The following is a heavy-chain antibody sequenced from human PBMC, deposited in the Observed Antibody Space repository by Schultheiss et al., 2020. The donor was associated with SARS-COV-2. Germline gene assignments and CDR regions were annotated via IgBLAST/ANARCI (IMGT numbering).Heavy chain of an antibody. CDR1: GGSISSSSYY. CDR2: IYTSGST. CDR3: ARRDDFWSGYYDY. J-gene: IGHJ4*02. D-gene: IGHD3-3*01. V-gene: IGHV4-39*07. Sequence: SETLSLTCTVSGGSISSSSYYWGWIRQPPGKGLEWIGSIYTSGSTNYNPSLKSRVTISVDTSKNQFSLKLSSVTAADTAVYYCARRDDFWSGYYDYWGQGTLVTVSS.